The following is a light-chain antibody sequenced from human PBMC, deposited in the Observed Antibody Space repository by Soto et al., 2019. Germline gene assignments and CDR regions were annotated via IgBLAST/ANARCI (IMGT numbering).Light chain of an antibody. CDR2: TAS. Sequence: DIQMTQSPSTLSASIGDRVTITCRASQSISSWLAWYQQKPGKAPNLLIYTASNLESGVPSRFSGSGSGTEFTLTISSLQHDDFATYYCQQYNSYPLTFGPGTKVDIK. J-gene: IGKJ3*01. CDR1: QSISSW. V-gene: IGKV1-5*03. CDR3: QQYNSYPLT.